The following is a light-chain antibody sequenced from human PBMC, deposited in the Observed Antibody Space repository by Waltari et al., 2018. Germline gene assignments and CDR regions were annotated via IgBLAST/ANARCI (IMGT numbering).Light chain of an antibody. Sequence: QSALPQPASVSGSPGQSIPTSCIGPTRHVGSDNHLSWYQQHPGKAPKLIIYDVTKGPAGVSNRFSGSKSGNTASLTISGLQAEDEADYYCCSHAGSTTFVVFGGGTKLTVL. V-gene: IGLV2-23*02. CDR1: TRHVGSDNH. CDR3: CSHAGSTTFVV. J-gene: IGLJ2*01. CDR2: DVT.